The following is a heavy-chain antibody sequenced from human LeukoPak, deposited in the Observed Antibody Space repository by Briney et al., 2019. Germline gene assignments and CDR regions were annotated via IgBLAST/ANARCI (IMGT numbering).Heavy chain of an antibody. D-gene: IGHD2-2*01. CDR2: ISSSGSTI. CDR3: ARDLKGQYRDAFDI. CDR1: GFTFSSYE. V-gene: IGHV3-48*03. Sequence: GGSLRLSCAASGFTFSSYELNWVRQAPGKGLEWVSYISSSGSTIKYADSVKSRFTISRGNAKNSLYLQMNSLRAEDTAVYYCARDLKGQYRDAFDIWGQGTMVTVSS. J-gene: IGHJ3*02.